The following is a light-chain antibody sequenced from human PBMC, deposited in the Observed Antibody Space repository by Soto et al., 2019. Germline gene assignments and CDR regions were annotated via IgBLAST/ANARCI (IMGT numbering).Light chain of an antibody. CDR1: QNINNY. J-gene: IGKJ5*01. CDR3: QQLDSFPLT. Sequence: DIQMTQSPSSLPASVGERVTITFQASQNINNYLNWYQQKPGRAPKLLIYDASNLQSGVPVRFSGSGSGTDFILSINSLQPEDVATYYCQQLDSFPLTFGQGTRLEI. CDR2: DAS. V-gene: IGKV1-33*01.